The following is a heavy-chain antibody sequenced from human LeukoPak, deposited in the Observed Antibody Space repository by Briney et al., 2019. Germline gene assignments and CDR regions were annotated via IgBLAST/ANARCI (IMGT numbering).Heavy chain of an antibody. CDR2: IYHSGST. Sequence: PSETLSLTCAVSGGSISSGGYSWSWIRQPPGKGLEWIGYIYHSGSTYYNPSLKSRVTISVDRSKNQFSLKLSSVTAEDTAVYYCARVGGYGDYDGYYYGMDVWGQGTTVTVSS. V-gene: IGHV4-30-2*01. CDR1: GGSISSGGYS. CDR3: ARVGGYGDYDGYYYGMDV. J-gene: IGHJ6*02. D-gene: IGHD4-17*01.